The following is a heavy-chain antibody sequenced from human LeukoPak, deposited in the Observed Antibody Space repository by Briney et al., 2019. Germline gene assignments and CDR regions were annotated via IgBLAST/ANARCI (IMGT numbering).Heavy chain of an antibody. J-gene: IGHJ4*02. Sequence: GASVKVSCKASGYTFTSYDINWVRQATGQGLEWMGWMNPNSGNTGYAQKFQGRVTITRNTSISTAYMELSSLRSEDTAVYYCARGAWYSGAYTTLYYFDYWGQGTLVTVSS. V-gene: IGHV1-8*03. CDR2: MNPNSGNT. CDR3: ARGAWYSGAYTTLYYFDY. CDR1: GYTFTSYD. D-gene: IGHD6-19*01.